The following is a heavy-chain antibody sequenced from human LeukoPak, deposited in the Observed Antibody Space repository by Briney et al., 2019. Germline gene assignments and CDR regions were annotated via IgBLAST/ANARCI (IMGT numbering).Heavy chain of an antibody. CDR3: TWSGLKIES. D-gene: IGHD3-3*01. J-gene: IGHJ4*02. CDR2: IKKKSDGATT. CDR1: GFSFSSYW. V-gene: IGHV3-15*01. Sequence: GGSLRLSCAASGFSFSSYWMSWVRQAPGKGLEWLGQIKKKSDGATTAYAAPMKGRFTISRDDSKNTLFLQMNSLKTEDTALYYCTWSGLKIESWGQGTLVTVSS.